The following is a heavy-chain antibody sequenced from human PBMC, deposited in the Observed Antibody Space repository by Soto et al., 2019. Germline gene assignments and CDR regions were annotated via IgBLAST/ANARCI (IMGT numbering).Heavy chain of an antibody. Sequence: LRLSCAASGFTFSSYAMSWVRQAPGKGLEWVSAISGSGGSTYYADSVKGRFTISRDNSKNTLYLQMNSLRAEDTAVYYCAKDPPTPYSSGWYNYFSAWGQGTLVTVSS. CDR1: GFTFSSYA. J-gene: IGHJ5*02. CDR2: ISGSGGST. V-gene: IGHV3-23*01. CDR3: AKDPPTPYSSGWYNYFSA. D-gene: IGHD6-19*01.